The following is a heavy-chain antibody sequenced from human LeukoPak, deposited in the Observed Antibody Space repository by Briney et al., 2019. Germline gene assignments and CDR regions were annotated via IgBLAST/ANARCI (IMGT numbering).Heavy chain of an antibody. J-gene: IGHJ4*02. CDR1: GFTFSSYS. D-gene: IGHD3-16*02. Sequence: PGGSLRLSCAASGFTFSSYSMNWVHQAPGKGLEWVSYISSSSSTIYYADSVKGRFTISRDNAKNSLYLQMNSLRAEDTAVYYCARDRIPHGYDYVWGSYRPSEFDYWGQGTLVTVSS. CDR2: ISSSSSTI. CDR3: ARDRIPHGYDYVWGSYRPSEFDY. V-gene: IGHV3-48*01.